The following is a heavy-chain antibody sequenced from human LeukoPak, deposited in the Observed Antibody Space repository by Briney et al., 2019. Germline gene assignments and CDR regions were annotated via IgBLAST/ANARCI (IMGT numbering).Heavy chain of an antibody. D-gene: IGHD4-17*01. CDR1: GYTFTGYY. J-gene: IGHJ4*02. CDR3: ARGEGPYGDYDY. CDR2: INPNSGGT. Sequence: ASVKVSCKASGYTFTGYYMHWVRQAPGQGLEWMGWINPNSGGTNYAQKLQGRVTMTRDTSISTAYMELSRLRSDDTAVYYCARGEGPYGDYDYWGQGTLVTVSS. V-gene: IGHV1-2*02.